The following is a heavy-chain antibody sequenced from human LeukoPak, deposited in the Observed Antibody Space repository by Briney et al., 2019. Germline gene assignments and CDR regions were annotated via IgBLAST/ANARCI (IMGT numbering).Heavy chain of an antibody. CDR3: ARGGVYSSSWYFW. CDR1: TVSSNY. V-gene: IGHV3-53*01. D-gene: IGHD6-13*01. Sequence: TVSSNYXXWVRXXPXXXLXXXSVIYSGGSTYYADSVKGRFTISRDNSKNTLYLQMNSLRAEDTAVYYCARGGVYSSSWYFWWGQGTLVTVSS. J-gene: IGHJ4*02. CDR2: IYSGGST.